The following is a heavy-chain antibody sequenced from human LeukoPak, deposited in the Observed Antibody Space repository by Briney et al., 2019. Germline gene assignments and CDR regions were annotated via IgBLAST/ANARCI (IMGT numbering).Heavy chain of an antibody. D-gene: IGHD3-10*01. CDR1: GYTFTSYG. CDR3: ARDGEEDNYYGSGSYYNY. Sequence: GAPVKLSCKASGYTFTSYGISCGRQAPGQGREWMGWISAYNGNTNYAQKLQVRVTMTTDTSTSTAYMELRSLRPDDPAVYYCARDGEEDNYYGSGSYYNYWGQGTLVTVSS. CDR2: ISAYNGNT. V-gene: IGHV1-18*01. J-gene: IGHJ4*02.